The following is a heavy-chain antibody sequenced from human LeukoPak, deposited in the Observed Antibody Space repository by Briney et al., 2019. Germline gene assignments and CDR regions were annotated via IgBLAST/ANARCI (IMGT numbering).Heavy chain of an antibody. CDR2: IYHSGST. V-gene: IGHV4-38-2*02. CDR3: ARVGYSGSYYHAFEI. CDR1: GYPIDSGFY. D-gene: IGHD1-26*01. Sequence: PSETLSLTCTVSGYPIDSGFYWGWIRQPPGKGLEWIANIYHSGSTYYNPSLQSRVNISVDTSKNQFSLNLATVAATDTAMYYCARVGYSGSYYHAFEIWGQGTMVTVSS. J-gene: IGHJ3*02.